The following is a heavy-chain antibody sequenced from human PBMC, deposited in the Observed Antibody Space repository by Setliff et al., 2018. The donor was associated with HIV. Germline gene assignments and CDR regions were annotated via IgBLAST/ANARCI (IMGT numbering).Heavy chain of an antibody. J-gene: IGHJ4*02. V-gene: IGHV4-59*02. D-gene: IGHD2-21*02. CDR1: GGSVINYL. CDR2: IYDSGIT. CDR3: ARGLYGGNSRPFDY. Sequence: TLSLTCSVSGGSVINYLWHWFRQPPGKGLEWIGYIYDSGITDHNPSLEGRLTMSVDTSKNQVSLRLKSVTTADTAVYFCARGLYGGNSRPFDYWGQGALVTVSS.